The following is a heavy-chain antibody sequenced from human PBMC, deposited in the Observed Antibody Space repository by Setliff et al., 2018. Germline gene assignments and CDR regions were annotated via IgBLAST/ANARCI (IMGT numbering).Heavy chain of an antibody. Sequence: PGGSLRLSCGASGFTFSTHAMHWVRQAPGKGLEWVAMIWSDGINKFYGGPVKGRFIVSRDNSKNTVFLQMNDLRVEDTAVYYCAREVVGARPYYYYMDVWGKGTTVTVSS. CDR2: IWSDGINK. J-gene: IGHJ6*03. CDR1: GFTFSTHA. V-gene: IGHV3-33*01. CDR3: AREVVGARPYYYYMDV. D-gene: IGHD2-15*01.